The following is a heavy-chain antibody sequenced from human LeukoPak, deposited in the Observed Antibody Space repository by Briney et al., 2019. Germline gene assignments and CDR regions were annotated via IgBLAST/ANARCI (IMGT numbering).Heavy chain of an antibody. J-gene: IGHJ4*02. CDR1: GFTFSNYA. CDR3: ARDARDYGDYDY. CDR2: INSRSGII. V-gene: IGHV3-48*01. Sequence: GGSLRLSCAASGFTFSNYAMNWVSQAPGKGLEWVSYINSRSGIIRYADSVKGRFTISRDNAKKSLDLQMNSLRAEDTAVYYCARDARDYGDYDYWGQGTLVTVSS. D-gene: IGHD4-17*01.